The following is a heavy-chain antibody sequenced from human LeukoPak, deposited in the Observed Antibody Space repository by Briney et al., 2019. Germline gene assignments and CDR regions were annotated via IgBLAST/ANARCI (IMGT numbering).Heavy chain of an antibody. CDR3: ATPRKRRYSGYDYFDY. CDR2: IRYDGSNK. J-gene: IGHJ4*02. Sequence: GGSLRLSCAASGFTFSSYGMHWVRQAPGKGLEWVAFIRYDGSNKYYADSVKGRFTISRDNSKNTLYLQMNSLRAEDTAVYYCATPRKRRYSGYDYFDYWGQGTLVTVSS. CDR1: GFTFSSYG. V-gene: IGHV3-30*02. D-gene: IGHD5-12*01.